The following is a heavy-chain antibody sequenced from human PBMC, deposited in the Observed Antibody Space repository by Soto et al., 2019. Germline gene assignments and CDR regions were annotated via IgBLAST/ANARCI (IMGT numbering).Heavy chain of an antibody. Sequence: SETLSLTCTVSCGSISSGGYYWSWIRQHPGKGLEWIGYIYYSGSTYYNPSLKSRVTISVDTSKNQFSLKLSSVTAADTAVYYCARVVPAYYYYGMDVWGQGTTVTVSS. J-gene: IGHJ6*02. CDR1: CGSISSGGYY. CDR3: ARVVPAYYYYGMDV. V-gene: IGHV4-31*03. CDR2: IYYSGST.